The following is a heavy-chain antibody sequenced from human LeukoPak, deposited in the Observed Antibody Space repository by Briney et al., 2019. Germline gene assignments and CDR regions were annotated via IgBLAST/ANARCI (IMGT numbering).Heavy chain of an antibody. V-gene: IGHV4-34*01. CDR2: FNHSGST. J-gene: IGHJ4*02. Sequence: SETLSLTCAVYGGSFSGYYWSWIRQPPGKGLEWIGEFNHSGSTNYNPSLKSRVTISVDTSKNQFSLKLSSVIAADTAVYYCARKGYCSSTSCYYFDYWGQGTLVTVSS. CDR1: GGSFSGYY. CDR3: ARKGYCSSTSCYYFDY. D-gene: IGHD2-2*01.